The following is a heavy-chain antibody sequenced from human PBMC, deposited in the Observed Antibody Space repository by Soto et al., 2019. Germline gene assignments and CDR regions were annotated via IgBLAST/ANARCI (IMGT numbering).Heavy chain of an antibody. V-gene: IGHV3-30*18. CDR2: ISIDGSNK. J-gene: IGHJ4*02. D-gene: IGHD6-13*01. Sequence: GGSLRLSCAASGFPFSSYGMHWVRQAPGKGLEWVALISIDGSNKYYADSVKGRFTISRDNFKNTLYLQMNSLRGEDTAVYYCAKEPPAIAAGGLDYWGQGTLVTVSS. CDR3: AKEPPAIAAGGLDY. CDR1: GFPFSSYG.